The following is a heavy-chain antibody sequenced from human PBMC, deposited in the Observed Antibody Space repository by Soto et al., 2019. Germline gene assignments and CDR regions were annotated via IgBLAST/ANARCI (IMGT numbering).Heavy chain of an antibody. CDR1: GFTFDDYA. Sequence: ESGGGLVQPGRSLRLSCAASGFTFDDYAMHWVRQAPGKGLEWVSGISWNSGSIGYADSVKGRFTISRDNAKNSLYLQMNSLRAEDTALYYCAKDAESSSWYYFDYWGQGTLVTVSS. CDR3: AKDAESSSWYYFDY. CDR2: ISWNSGSI. V-gene: IGHV3-9*01. J-gene: IGHJ4*02. D-gene: IGHD6-13*01.